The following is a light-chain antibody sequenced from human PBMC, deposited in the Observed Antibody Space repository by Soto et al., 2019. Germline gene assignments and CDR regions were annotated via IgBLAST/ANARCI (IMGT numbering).Light chain of an antibody. V-gene: IGKV1-39*01. J-gene: IGKJ1*01. CDR3: EQSYSTRWT. Sequence: DIQMTQSPSSLSASVGDRVTITCRASQTISHYLNWYQQKPGKAPKLLIYGASSLQSGVPSRFSGSGSGTDFTLSISSLQPEDFATYYCEQSYSTRWTFGQGTKLEIK. CDR1: QTISHY. CDR2: GAS.